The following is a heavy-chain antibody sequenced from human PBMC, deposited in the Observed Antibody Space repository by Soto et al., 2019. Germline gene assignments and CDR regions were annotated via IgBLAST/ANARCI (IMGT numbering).Heavy chain of an antibody. J-gene: IGHJ6*02. D-gene: IGHD3-3*01. CDR2: ISAYNGNT. Sequence: QVQLVQSGAEEKKPGASVKVSCKASGYTFTSYGISWVRQAPGHGLEGIGWISAYNGNTNYAQKLQGRVTMTTDTSTSTAYMERRSLGYDDTAVYYWARECRITIFGVVIMLEYYGMDVWGQGTTVTVSS. CDR1: GYTFTSYG. V-gene: IGHV1-18*01. CDR3: ARECRITIFGVVIMLEYYGMDV.